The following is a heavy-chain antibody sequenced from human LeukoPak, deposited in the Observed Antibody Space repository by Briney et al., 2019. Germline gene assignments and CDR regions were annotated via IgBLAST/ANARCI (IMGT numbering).Heavy chain of an antibody. D-gene: IGHD3-3*01. CDR3: AKASCVTNGDAVL. Sequence: PGGSLRLSCAASGFTFSSYAMSWVRQAPARGLEWVSSLRGDGSTFYADSVKGRFTLSRDESRNTVYFQLNSLRAEDTAVYYCAKASCVTNGDAVLWGQGTLVTVFS. J-gene: IGHJ4*02. V-gene: IGHV3-23*01. CDR1: GFTFSSYA. CDR2: LRGDGST.